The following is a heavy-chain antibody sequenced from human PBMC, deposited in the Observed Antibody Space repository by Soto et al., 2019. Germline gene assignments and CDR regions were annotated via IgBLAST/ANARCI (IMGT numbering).Heavy chain of an antibody. Sequence: GGSLRLSCAASGFTFSSYAMSWVRQAPGKGLEWVSAISGSGGSTYYADSVKGRFTISRDNSKNTLYLQMNSLRAEDTAVYYCAKDGGVPPPAAIEYYYYYMDVWGKGTTVTVSS. V-gene: IGHV3-23*01. CDR1: GFTFSSYA. D-gene: IGHD2-2*02. CDR3: AKDGGVPPPAAIEYYYYYMDV. CDR2: ISGSGGST. J-gene: IGHJ6*03.